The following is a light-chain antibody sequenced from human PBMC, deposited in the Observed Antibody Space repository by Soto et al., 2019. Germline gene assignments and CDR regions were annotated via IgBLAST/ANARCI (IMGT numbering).Light chain of an antibody. CDR2: AAS. CDR3: QQYGSSKT. CDR1: QTVSSNY. J-gene: IGKJ1*01. Sequence: ENVLTQSPGTLSLSPGERATLSCRASQTVSSNYLAWYQQKPGQAPRLLIYAASSRATGIPDRFSGSGSGTDFTLTSSRLEPEDYAVYYCQQYGSSKTFGQGTKVEIK. V-gene: IGKV3-20*01.